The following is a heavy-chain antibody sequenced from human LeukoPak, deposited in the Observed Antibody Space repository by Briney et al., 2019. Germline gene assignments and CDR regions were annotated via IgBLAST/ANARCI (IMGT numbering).Heavy chain of an antibody. CDR2: INHSGST. Sequence: SETLSLTCAVYGGSFSGYYWSWIRQPPGKGLEWIGEINHSGSTNYNPSLKSRVTISVDTSKNQFSLKLSSVTAADTAVYYCARLERPGRIGSRALRVPIDYWGQGTLVTVSS. CDR1: GGSFSGYY. D-gene: IGHD1-26*01. CDR3: ARLERPGRIGSRALRVPIDY. V-gene: IGHV4-34*01. J-gene: IGHJ4*02.